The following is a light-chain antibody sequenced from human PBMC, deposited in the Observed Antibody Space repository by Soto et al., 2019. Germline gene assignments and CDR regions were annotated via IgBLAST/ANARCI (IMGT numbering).Light chain of an antibody. Sequence: DVQLTQSPSPLSASVGDRVSISCRASRAITNHLDWYQQKPGKAPILLVYDASTLETGVPSRFSNSGSGTHFTLTIDNLQPEDVATCSSHQRYISPLTFGGGIKMEI. CDR1: RAITNH. CDR3: HQRYISPLT. J-gene: IGKJ4*01. CDR2: DAS. V-gene: IGKV1-39*01.